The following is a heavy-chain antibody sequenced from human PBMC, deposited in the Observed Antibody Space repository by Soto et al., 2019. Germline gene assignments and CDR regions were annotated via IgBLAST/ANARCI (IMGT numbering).Heavy chain of an antibody. CDR1: GFTFDDFA. Sequence: EVQLVESGGGLVQPGRSLRLSCAASGFTFDDFAMHWVRQAPGKGLEWVSGISWNGATMGYGDSVSGRFTISRDNTKNSLYLQMNSLKPEDTALYYCARYFRGSGRYFFDYWGQGTLVTVSS. CDR2: ISWNGATM. V-gene: IGHV3-9*01. D-gene: IGHD6-19*01. J-gene: IGHJ4*02. CDR3: ARYFRGSGRYFFDY.